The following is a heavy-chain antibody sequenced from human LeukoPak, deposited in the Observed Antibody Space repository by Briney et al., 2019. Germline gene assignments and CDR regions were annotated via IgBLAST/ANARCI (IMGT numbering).Heavy chain of an antibody. Sequence: PGGSLRLSCAASGFTFSSYAMSWVRQAPGKGLEWVSAISGSGGSTYYADSVKGRFTISRDNSKNTRYLQMNSLSAEDTAVYYCAKATRGPPGPYHSRGYYEYYFDYWGQGTLVTVSS. CDR2: ISGSGGST. V-gene: IGHV3-23*01. CDR1: GFTFSSYA. J-gene: IGHJ4*02. CDR3: AKATRGPPGPYHSRGYYEYYFDY. D-gene: IGHD3-22*01.